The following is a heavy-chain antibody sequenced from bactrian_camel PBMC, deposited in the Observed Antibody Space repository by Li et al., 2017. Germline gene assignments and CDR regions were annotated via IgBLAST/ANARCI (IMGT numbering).Heavy chain of an antibody. J-gene: IGHJ4*01. Sequence: VQLVESGGGLVQPGGSLRLSCAASGFTFSELSMSWVRQAPGKGLEWISSINSGGRSTYYADSVKGRFTISQDTAKNTLYLQMDSLKPEDTGMYYCAAVEGIWGMTAIQSLEVPGPDNYYGQGTQVTVS. D-gene: IGHD5*01. CDR3: AAVEGIWGMTAIQSLEVPGPDNY. CDR1: GFTFSELS. CDR2: INSGGRST. V-gene: IGHV3S31*01.